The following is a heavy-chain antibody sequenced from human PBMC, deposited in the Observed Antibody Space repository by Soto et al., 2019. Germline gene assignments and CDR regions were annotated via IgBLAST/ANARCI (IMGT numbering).Heavy chain of an antibody. CDR2: ISSSGSTI. Sequence: GGSLRLSCAASGFTFSSYEMNWVRQAPGKGLEWVSYISSSGSTIYYADSVKGRFTISRDNAKNSLYLQMNSLRAEDTAVYYCAGLSSSEYYYYGMDVWGQGTTVTVSS. J-gene: IGHJ6*02. CDR3: AGLSSSEYYYYGMDV. D-gene: IGHD6-6*01. V-gene: IGHV3-48*03. CDR1: GFTFSSYE.